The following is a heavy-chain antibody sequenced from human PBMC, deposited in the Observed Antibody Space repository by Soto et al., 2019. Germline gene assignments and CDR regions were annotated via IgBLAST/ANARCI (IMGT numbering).Heavy chain of an antibody. CDR3: AKASGLCGEFDY. D-gene: IGHD3-10*02. CDR1: GFTFRNAW. CDR2: IKSKTDGGTT. V-gene: IGHV3-15*01. Sequence: RLPKSASGFTFRNAWMRWVRKAPGKGLEWVGRIKSKTDGGTTDYAAPVKGRSTISRDDSKNTLYLQMNSLRAEDTSVYYCAKASGLCGEFDYWGQGTLDTVSS. J-gene: IGHJ4*02.